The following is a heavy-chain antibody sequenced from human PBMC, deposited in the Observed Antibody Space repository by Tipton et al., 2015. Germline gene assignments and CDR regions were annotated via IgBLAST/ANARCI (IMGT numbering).Heavy chain of an antibody. V-gene: IGHV1-8*01. CDR2: MNPNSGKT. CDR1: GYTFTTHD. J-gene: IGHJ4*02. CDR3: ARGDGSYSFDS. D-gene: IGHD3-10*01. Sequence: QLVQSGPEVKKPGASVKVSCKASGYTFTTHDIHWVRQATGQGLEWVGWMNPNSGKTEYTERFQGRVTMTRDTSINTAYMELSSLRSDDTAVYYCARGDGSYSFDSWGQGSLVTVSS.